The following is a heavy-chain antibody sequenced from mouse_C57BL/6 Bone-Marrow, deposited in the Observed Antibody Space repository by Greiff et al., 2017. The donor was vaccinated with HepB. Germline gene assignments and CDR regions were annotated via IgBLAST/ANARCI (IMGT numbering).Heavy chain of an antibody. Sequence: VQLQQPRPELVKPGASVKLSCKASGYTFTSYWMHWVKQRPGQGLEWVGNINPSNGSTNYNEKFKSKATLTVDKSSSTAYMQLSSLTSEDSAVYYCAAVVATRYFDVWGTGTTVTVSS. CDR1: GYTFTSYW. J-gene: IGHJ1*03. CDR2: INPSNGST. V-gene: IGHV1-53*01. D-gene: IGHD1-1*01. CDR3: AAVVATRYFDV.